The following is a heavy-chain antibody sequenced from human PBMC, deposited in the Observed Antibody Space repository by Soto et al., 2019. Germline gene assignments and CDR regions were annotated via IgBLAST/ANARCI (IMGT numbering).Heavy chain of an antibody. J-gene: IGHJ5*02. V-gene: IGHV4-31*03. D-gene: IGHD6-13*01. CDR2: IYYSGST. Sequence: QVQLQESGPGLVKPSQTLSLTCTVSGGSISSGGYYWSWIRQHPGKGLEWIGYIYYSGSTYYNPSLKSRVTISVDTSKNQFSLKLSSVTAADTAVYYCARDKGSSSWQLHNWFDPWGQGTLVTVSS. CDR3: ARDKGSSSWQLHNWFDP. CDR1: GGSISSGGYY.